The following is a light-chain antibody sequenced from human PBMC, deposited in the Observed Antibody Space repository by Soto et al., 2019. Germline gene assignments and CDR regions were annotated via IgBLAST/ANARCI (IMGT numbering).Light chain of an antibody. V-gene: IGKV3-15*01. CDR3: QQYNVWPLT. J-gene: IGKJ4*01. CDR2: VAS. CDR1: QSVSSN. Sequence: EIVMTQSPATLSVSPGERATLSCRASQSVSSNLAWYQQKPGQTPKLLIYVASTRATGIPARFSGSGSGTELPLTISSLQSEDFAVYYCQQYNVWPLTFGGGTKVEFK.